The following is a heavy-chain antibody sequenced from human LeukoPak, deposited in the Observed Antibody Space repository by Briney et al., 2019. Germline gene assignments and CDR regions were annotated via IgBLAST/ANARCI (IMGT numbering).Heavy chain of an antibody. CDR1: GFPFSNYF. J-gene: IGHJ1*01. CDR2: ISAGGGDT. V-gene: IGHV3-23*01. Sequence: PGGSLRLSCAASGFPFSNYFMSWVRQAPGKGLEWVSGISAGGGDTYYAESVKGRFTISRDNSKNMVGLQINSLRAEDTAVYYCAEWFLNRYFHRWGQGTLVTVSS. CDR3: AEWFLNRYFHR. D-gene: IGHD3-3*01.